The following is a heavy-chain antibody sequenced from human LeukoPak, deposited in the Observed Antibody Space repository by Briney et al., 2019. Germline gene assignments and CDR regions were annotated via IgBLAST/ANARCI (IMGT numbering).Heavy chain of an antibody. D-gene: IGHD3-9*01. CDR3: ASTYYDILTGSLDAYFDY. J-gene: IGHJ4*02. V-gene: IGHV4-59*08. CDR1: GGSISSYY. CDR2: IYYSGST. Sequence: SETLSLTCSVSGGSISSYYWGWIRQPPGKGLEWIGYIYYSGSTNYNPSLKSRVTISVDTSKNQFSLKLSSVTAADTAVYYCASTYYDILTGSLDAYFDYWGQGTLVTVSS.